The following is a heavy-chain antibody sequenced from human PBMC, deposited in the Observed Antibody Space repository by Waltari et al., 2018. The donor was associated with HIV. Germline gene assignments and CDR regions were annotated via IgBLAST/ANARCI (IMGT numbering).Heavy chain of an antibody. CDR1: GFTFSSYG. CDR3: ARGRIFPYCSSTSCYERGYYFDY. V-gene: IGHV3-33*01. J-gene: IGHJ4*02. CDR2: IWYDGSNK. D-gene: IGHD2-2*01. Sequence: QVQLVESGGGVVQPGRSLRLSCAASGFTFSSYGMHWVRQAPGKGLEWVAVIWYDGSNKYYADSVKGRFTISRDNSKNTLYLQMNSLRAEDTAVYYCARGRIFPYCSSTSCYERGYYFDYWGQGTLVTVSS.